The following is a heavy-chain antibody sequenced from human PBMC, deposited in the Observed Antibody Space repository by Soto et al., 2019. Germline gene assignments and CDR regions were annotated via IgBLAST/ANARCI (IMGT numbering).Heavy chain of an antibody. CDR3: AHISTSSSNWYGNFDY. V-gene: IGHV2-5*02. Sequence: SGPTLVNPTQTLTLTCTFSGFSLSTSGVGVGWIRQPPGKALEWLALIYWDDDKRYSPSLKNRLTITKDTSKNQVVLTMTNMDPVDTATYYCAHISTSSSNWYGNFDYWGQGILVTVSS. CDR2: IYWDDDK. D-gene: IGHD6-13*01. CDR1: GFSLSTSGVG. J-gene: IGHJ4*02.